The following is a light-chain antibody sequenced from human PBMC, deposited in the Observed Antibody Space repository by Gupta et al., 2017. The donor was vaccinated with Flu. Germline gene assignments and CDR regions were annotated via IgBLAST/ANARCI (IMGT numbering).Light chain of an antibody. V-gene: IGLV3-1*01. Sequence: SYALTQPPSVSVSPGQTASITCSGDKLGDKYACWYQQKPGQSPVLVIYQDSKRTSASPERFSGSNSANTATLTISGTQAMDEDDYYCQAWDSSSWVFGSGTKLTVL. CDR1: KLGDKY. CDR3: QAWDSSSWV. CDR2: QDS. J-gene: IGLJ1*01.